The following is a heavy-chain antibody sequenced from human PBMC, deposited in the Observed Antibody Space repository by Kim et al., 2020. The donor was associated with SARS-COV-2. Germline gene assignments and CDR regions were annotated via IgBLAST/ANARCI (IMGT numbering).Heavy chain of an antibody. CDR3: TTGGWFEY. V-gene: IGHV3-15*01. Sequence: GGSLRLSCAASGFTFSNAWMNWVRQAPGKGLEWVGLITTKIDGGTTDYAAPVKGRFTISRDDSKNTLYLHMNSLKTEDTAVYYCTTGGWFEYWGQGTLVTVSS. CDR2: ITTKIDGGTT. CDR1: GFTFSNAW. J-gene: IGHJ5*01.